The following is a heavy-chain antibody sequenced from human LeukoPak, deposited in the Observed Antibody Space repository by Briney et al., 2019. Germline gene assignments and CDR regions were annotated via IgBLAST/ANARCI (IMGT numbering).Heavy chain of an antibody. CDR3: ARALRYFDWSPGHYFDY. CDR1: GGSFSGYY. Sequence: SETLSLTCAVYGGSFSGYYWSWIRQPPGKGLEWIGEINHSGSTNYNPSLKSRVTISVDTSKNQFSLKLSSVTAADTAVYYCARALRYFDWSPGHYFDYWGQGTLVTVSS. J-gene: IGHJ4*02. D-gene: IGHD3-9*01. V-gene: IGHV4-34*01. CDR2: INHSGST.